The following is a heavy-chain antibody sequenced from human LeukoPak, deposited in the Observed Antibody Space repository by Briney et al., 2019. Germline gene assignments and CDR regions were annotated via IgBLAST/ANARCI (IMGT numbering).Heavy chain of an antibody. D-gene: IGHD5-18*01. CDR1: GFTFSDYY. V-gene: IGHV3-11*01. CDR2: ISSSGTTI. J-gene: IGHJ4*02. CDR3: AREVDTAMLYFFDY. Sequence: PGGSLRLSCAASGFTFSDYYMSWIRQAPGKGLEWVSYISSSGTTINYADSLKGRFTISRDNAKNSLYLQMNSLRAEDTAVYYCAREVDTAMLYFFDYWGQGTLVTVSS.